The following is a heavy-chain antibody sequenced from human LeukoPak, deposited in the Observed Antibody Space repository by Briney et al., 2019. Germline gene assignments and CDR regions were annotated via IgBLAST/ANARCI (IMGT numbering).Heavy chain of an antibody. J-gene: IGHJ6*03. CDR1: GFTFSSYN. CDR3: ARDPYSGSYGNYYYYFVDV. Sequence: GGSLRLSCAASGFTFSSYNMNWVRQAPGKGLEWVSSITIGSSYIYYADSVKGRFTISRDNAKNSLYLQMNSLRAEDTAVYYCARDPYSGSYGNYYYYFVDVWGKGTTVTISS. CDR2: ITIGSSYI. D-gene: IGHD1-26*01. V-gene: IGHV3-21*01.